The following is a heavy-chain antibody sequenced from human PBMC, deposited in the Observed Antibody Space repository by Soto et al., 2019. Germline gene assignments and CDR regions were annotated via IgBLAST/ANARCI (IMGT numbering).Heavy chain of an antibody. Sequence: QVQLQQSGPGLVKPSQTLSLTCGISGDSVSSNSAAWSWIRQSPSRGLEWLGRTYYRSRWYSDYAAPMKSRIIINSDTSKNQFSLQLNSVTPEDTAVYYCVRDEGGVMAFHIWGQGTLVTISS. J-gene: IGHJ3*02. CDR1: GDSVSSNSAA. V-gene: IGHV6-1*01. CDR2: TYYRSRWYS. D-gene: IGHD2-21*01. CDR3: VRDEGGVMAFHI.